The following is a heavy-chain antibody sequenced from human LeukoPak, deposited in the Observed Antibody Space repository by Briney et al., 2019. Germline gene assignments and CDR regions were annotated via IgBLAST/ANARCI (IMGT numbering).Heavy chain of an antibody. CDR1: GGSFSGYY. CDR2: INHSGST. Sequence: SETLSLTCAVYGGSFSGYYWSWIRQPPGKGLEWIGEINHSGSTNYNPSLKSRVTISVDTSKNQFSLQLSSVTAADTAVYYCARDPQIRIAAAGGFDYWGQGPLVTVSS. J-gene: IGHJ4*02. CDR3: ARDPQIRIAAAGGFDY. V-gene: IGHV4-34*01. D-gene: IGHD6-13*01.